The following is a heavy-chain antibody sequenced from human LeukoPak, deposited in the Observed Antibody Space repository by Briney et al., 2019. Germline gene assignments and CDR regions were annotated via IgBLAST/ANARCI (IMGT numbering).Heavy chain of an antibody. V-gene: IGHV3-48*03. D-gene: IGHD3-10*02. CDR2: ISSGDSTI. J-gene: IGHJ6*04. CDR3: AELGITMIGGA. Sequence: GGSLRLSCAASGFTFSSYEMNWVRQAPGKGLEWVSYISSGDSTIYYADSVKGRFTISRDNAKNSLYLQMNSLRAEDTAVYYCAELGITMIGGAWGKGTTVTISS. CDR1: GFTFSSYE.